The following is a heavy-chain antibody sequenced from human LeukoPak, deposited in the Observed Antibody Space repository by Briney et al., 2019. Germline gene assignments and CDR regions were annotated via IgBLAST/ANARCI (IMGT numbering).Heavy chain of an antibody. J-gene: IGHJ3*02. D-gene: IGHD3-22*01. V-gene: IGHV4-39*06. CDR2: IYYSGST. CDR1: GGSISSSSYY. CDR3: ASRTMTQFGDAFDI. Sequence: SETLSLTCTVSGGSISSSSYYWGWIRQPPGKGLEWIGSIYYSGSTYYNPSLKSRVTISVDTSKNQFPLKLSSVTAADTAVYYCASRTMTQFGDAFDIWGQGTMVTVSS.